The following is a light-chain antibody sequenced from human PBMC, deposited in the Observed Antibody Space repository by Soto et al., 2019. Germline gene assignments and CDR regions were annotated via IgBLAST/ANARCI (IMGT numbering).Light chain of an antibody. CDR2: AAS. CDR1: QDISSY. CDR3: QQYYSFPWT. Sequence: IQVTQSPSSVSASVGDRVTITCRASQDISSYLAWYQQKPGKAPELLIYAASTLQSGVPSRFSGSGSGTDFTLTISCLQSEDFATYYCQQYYSFPWTFGQGTKVDIK. V-gene: IGKV1-8*01. J-gene: IGKJ1*01.